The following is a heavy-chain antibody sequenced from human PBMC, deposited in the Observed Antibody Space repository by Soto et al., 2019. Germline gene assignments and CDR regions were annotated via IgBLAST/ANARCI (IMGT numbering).Heavy chain of an antibody. CDR3: ATNYGSGSAHFDN. D-gene: IGHD3-10*01. CDR2: IIPMLGMS. CDR1: GDTFNFYT. J-gene: IGHJ4*02. Sequence: QVQLVQSGAEVKKPGSSVKVSCTASGDTFNFYTISWVRQAPGQGLEWMGRIIPMLGMSNYAQNCQGRVTVIAGKSTSTACMELSSLRSEDTALYYCATNYGSGSAHFDNWGQGTLVTVSS. V-gene: IGHV1-69*02.